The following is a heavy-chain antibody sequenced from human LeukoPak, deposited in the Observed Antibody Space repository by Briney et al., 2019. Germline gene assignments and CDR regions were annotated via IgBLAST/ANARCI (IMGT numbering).Heavy chain of an antibody. J-gene: IGHJ4*02. CDR1: GYTFTGYY. Sequence: GASVKVSCKASGYTFTGYYMHWVRQAPGQGLEWMGWINPNSGGTNYAQKFQGRVIMTRDTSISTAYMELSRLRSDDTAVYYCATKSEYSSSWYSLDYWGQGTLVTVSS. V-gene: IGHV1-2*02. CDR2: INPNSGGT. D-gene: IGHD6-13*01. CDR3: ATKSEYSSSWYSLDY.